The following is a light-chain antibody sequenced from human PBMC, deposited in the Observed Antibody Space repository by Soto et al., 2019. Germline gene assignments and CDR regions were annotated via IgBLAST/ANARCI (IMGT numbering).Light chain of an antibody. V-gene: IGKV3-20*01. CDR1: QKISSRY. Sequence: EIVLTQSPGTLSLSPGERATLSCRASQKISSRYLAWYLQKPGQAPRFLIYGASSRATGIPDRFSGSGSGAEFTLTISSLQSEDFAVYYCQKYNNWPPITFGQGTRLEIK. CDR3: QKYNNWPPIT. J-gene: IGKJ5*01. CDR2: GAS.